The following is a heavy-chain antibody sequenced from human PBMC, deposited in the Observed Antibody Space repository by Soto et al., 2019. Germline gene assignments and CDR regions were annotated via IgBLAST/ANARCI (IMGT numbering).Heavy chain of an antibody. Sequence: QLQLQESGPGLVKPSQTLSLTCTVSGGSISSGGYYWSWIRQHPGKGLEWIGYIYYSGSTYYNQSLKSRVTISVDTSKNQFSLKLSSVTAAGTAVYYCARVWGIAARQGPLTFDYWGQGTLVTVSS. J-gene: IGHJ4*02. CDR1: GGSISSGGYY. D-gene: IGHD6-6*01. V-gene: IGHV4-31*03. CDR2: IYYSGST. CDR3: ARVWGIAARQGPLTFDY.